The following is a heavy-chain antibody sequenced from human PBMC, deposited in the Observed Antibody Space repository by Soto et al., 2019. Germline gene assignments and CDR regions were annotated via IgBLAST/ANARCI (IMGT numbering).Heavy chain of an antibody. CDR3: ARGYFDY. J-gene: IGHJ4*02. Sequence: ASVKVSCKTSGYTFTGYYIHWVRQAPGQGLEWMGWINPNSGGTNYAQKFQGRVTMTRDTYISTAYMEVSSLRSDDTAVYFCARGYFDYWGKGTLVTVSS. CDR2: INPNSGGT. V-gene: IGHV1-2*02. CDR1: GYTFTGYY.